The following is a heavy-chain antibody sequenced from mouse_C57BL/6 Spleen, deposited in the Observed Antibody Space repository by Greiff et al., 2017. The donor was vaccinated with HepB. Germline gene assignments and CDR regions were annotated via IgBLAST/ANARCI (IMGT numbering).Heavy chain of an antibody. CDR1: GFTFSDYG. V-gene: IGHV5-17*01. J-gene: IGHJ1*03. CDR2: ISSGSSTI. D-gene: IGHD1-1*01. Sequence: VQLKESGGGLVKPGGSLKLSCAASGFTFSDYGMHWVRQAPEKGLEWVAYISSGSSTIYYADTVKGRFTISRDNAKNTLFLQMTSLRSEDTAMYYCARLRSSYWYFDVWGTGTTVTVSS. CDR3: ARLRSSYWYFDV.